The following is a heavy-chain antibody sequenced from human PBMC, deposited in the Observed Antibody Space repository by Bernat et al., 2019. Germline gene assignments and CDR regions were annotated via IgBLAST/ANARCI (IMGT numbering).Heavy chain of an antibody. CDR3: AREGSFDDFDY. J-gene: IGHJ4*02. V-gene: IGHV3-48*03. CDR2: ISSSGSAI. D-gene: IGHD2-15*01. Sequence: EVQLVESGGGLVQPGGSLRLSCAASGFTFSSYELNWVRQAPVKGLEWISYISSSGSAIYYADSVKGRFTISRDNAKNSLYLQMNNLRAEDTAVYYCAREGSFDDFDYWGQGTLVTVYS. CDR1: GFTFSSYE.